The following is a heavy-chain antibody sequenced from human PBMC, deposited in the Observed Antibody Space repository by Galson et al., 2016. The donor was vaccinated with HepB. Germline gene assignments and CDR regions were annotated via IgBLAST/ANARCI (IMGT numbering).Heavy chain of an antibody. D-gene: IGHD6-19*01. CDR1: GFTVSSHY. Sequence: LRLSCAASGFTVSSHYMSWVRQAPGKGLEWVSIIFNGGETFYADSVKGRFTTSRDSSKNTVYLQMNNLRVDDTAVYYCVTDHGPSGWLNWGQGTLVTVSS. CDR3: VTDHGPSGWLN. CDR2: IFNGGET. J-gene: IGHJ1*01. V-gene: IGHV3-53*01.